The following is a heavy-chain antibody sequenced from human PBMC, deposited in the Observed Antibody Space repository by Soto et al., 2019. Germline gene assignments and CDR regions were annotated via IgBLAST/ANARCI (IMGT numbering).Heavy chain of an antibody. V-gene: IGHV2-5*02. CDR1: GFSLSTSGVG. CDR3: AHRLLSGSYPPYHYYGMDV. CDR2: IYWDDDK. Sequence: QITLKESGPTLVKPTQTLTLTCTFSGFSLSTSGVGVGWIRQPPGKALEWVALIYWDDDKRYSPSLKSRLTITRDNSKNQVVLTMTNMDPVDTATYYCAHRLLSGSYPPYHYYGMDVWGQGITVTVSS. D-gene: IGHD1-26*01. J-gene: IGHJ6*02.